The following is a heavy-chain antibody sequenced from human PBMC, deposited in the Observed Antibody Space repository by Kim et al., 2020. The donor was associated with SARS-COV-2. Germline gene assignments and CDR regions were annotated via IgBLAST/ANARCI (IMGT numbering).Heavy chain of an antibody. J-gene: IGHJ4*02. Sequence: YTPSLKSRVTISLDTSKTPFSLKLSSVTAADTAVYFCARDPVRRDAYNFDSWGQGTLVTVSS. V-gene: IGHV4-39*07. D-gene: IGHD3-16*01. CDR3: ARDPVRRDAYNFDS.